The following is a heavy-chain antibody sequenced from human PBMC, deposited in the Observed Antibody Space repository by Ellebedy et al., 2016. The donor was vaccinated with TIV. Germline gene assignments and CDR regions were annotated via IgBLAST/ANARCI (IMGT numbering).Heavy chain of an antibody. CDR2: ISSSGSTI. D-gene: IGHD5-24*01. V-gene: IGHV3-11*01. CDR1: GFTFSDYY. CDR3: ARGGVEMATITRYYYYYYGMDV. Sequence: GESLKIFXAASGFTFSDYYMSWIRQAPGKGLEWVSYISSSGSTIYYADSVKGRFTISRDNAKNSLYLQMNSLRAEDTAVYYCARGGVEMATITRYYYYYYGMDVWGQGTTVTVSS. J-gene: IGHJ6*02.